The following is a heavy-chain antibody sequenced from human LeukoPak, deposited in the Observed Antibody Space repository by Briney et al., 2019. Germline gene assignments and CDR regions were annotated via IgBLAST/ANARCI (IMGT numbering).Heavy chain of an antibody. CDR3: ARCSVSGELFYHYGMDV. CDR2: ISYDGHDQ. J-gene: IGHJ6*02. D-gene: IGHD2-15*01. Sequence: GTSLRLSCAASGFNFNSYGMHWVRQAPGKGLEWVAVISYDGHDQYYTDSVKGRFTISRDTSKNTLFLQMNSLRIEDTAVYYCARCSVSGELFYHYGMDVWGQGTTVTVSS. V-gene: IGHV3-30*03. CDR1: GFNFNSYG.